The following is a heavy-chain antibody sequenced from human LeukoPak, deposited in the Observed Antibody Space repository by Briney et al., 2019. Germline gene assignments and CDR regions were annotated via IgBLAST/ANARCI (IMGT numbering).Heavy chain of an antibody. CDR3: TREGAAEAKNFDY. V-gene: IGHV1-46*01. CDR2: INPRRGST. J-gene: IGHJ4*02. D-gene: IGHD6-13*01. CDR1: GYTFTNYL. Sequence: GASVKVSCKTSGYTFTNYLIHWVRQATGLGHEWMGIINPRRGSTRYAQKFQDRVVVTRDTSTSTVYMELSSLRSDDTAVYYCTREGAAEAKNFDYWGQGTLVTVSS.